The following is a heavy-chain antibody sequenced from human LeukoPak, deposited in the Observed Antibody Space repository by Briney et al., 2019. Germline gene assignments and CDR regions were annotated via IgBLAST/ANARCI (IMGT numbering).Heavy chain of an antibody. CDR3: ARDSPYYYEGRGQMTFDY. J-gene: IGHJ4*02. D-gene: IGHD3-22*01. V-gene: IGHV1-69*04. Sequence: SVKVSCKASGGTFSSYAISWVRQAPGQGLEWMGRIIPIFGIANYAQKFQGRVTITPDKSTSTSYMELSSLRSEDTAVYYCARDSPYYYEGRGQMTFDYWGRGPRVTVT. CDR1: GGTFSSYA. CDR2: IIPIFGIA.